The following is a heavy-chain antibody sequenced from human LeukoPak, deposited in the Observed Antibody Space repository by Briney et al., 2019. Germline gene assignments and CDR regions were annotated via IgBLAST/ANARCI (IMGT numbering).Heavy chain of an antibody. V-gene: IGHV3-48*01. CDR3: AKDPSSGWYRWSMDV. CDR2: ISSSSGII. D-gene: IGHD6-19*01. Sequence: GGSLRLSCTASGFTFSSYTMNWVRQAPGKGLEWVSDISSSSGIIYYADSVKGRFTISRDNSKNTLYLQMNSLTTEDTALYYCAKDPSSGWYRWSMDVWGQGTTVTVSS. J-gene: IGHJ6*02. CDR1: GFTFSSYT.